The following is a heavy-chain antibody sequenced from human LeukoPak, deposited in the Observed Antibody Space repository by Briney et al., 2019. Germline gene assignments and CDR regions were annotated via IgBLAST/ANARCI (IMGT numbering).Heavy chain of an antibody. D-gene: IGHD3-9*01. CDR2: IYSGGST. J-gene: IGHJ4*02. CDR1: GFTVSSNY. V-gene: IGHV3-53*01. CDR3: AKDPPYDILTGYTVDY. Sequence: TGGSLRLSCAASGFTVSSNYMSWVRQAPGKGLEWVSVIYSGGSTYYADSVKGRFTISRDNSKNTLYLQMNSLRAEDTAVYYCAKDPPYDILTGYTVDYWGQGTLVTVSS.